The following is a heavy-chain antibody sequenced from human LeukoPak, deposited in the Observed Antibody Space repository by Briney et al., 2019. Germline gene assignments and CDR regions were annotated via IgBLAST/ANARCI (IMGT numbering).Heavy chain of an antibody. Sequence: ASVKVSCTASGGTFSSYAISWVRQAPGQGLEWMGIINPSGGSTSYAQKFQGRVTMTTDTSTSTAYMELRSLRSDDTAVYYCARDGGWVNGVPIDYWGQGTLVTVSS. CDR2: INPSGGST. V-gene: IGHV1-46*01. CDR3: ARDGGWVNGVPIDY. J-gene: IGHJ4*02. CDR1: GGTFSSYA. D-gene: IGHD6-19*01.